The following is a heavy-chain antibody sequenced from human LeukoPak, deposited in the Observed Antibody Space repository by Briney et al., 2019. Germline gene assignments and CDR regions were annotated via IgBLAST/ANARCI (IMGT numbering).Heavy chain of an antibody. CDR1: GFTFTSST. V-gene: IGHV1-58*02. CDR3: ARGDYHGSGRTYFDY. CDR2: IVVGSGNT. J-gene: IGHJ4*02. D-gene: IGHD3-10*01. Sequence: SVKVSCKASGFTFTSSTIQWVRQARGQRLEWIGWIVVGSGNTNYAQKFQERVIITRDMSTTTVYMELSSLRAEDTALYYCARGDYHGSGRTYFDYWGQGTLVTVSS.